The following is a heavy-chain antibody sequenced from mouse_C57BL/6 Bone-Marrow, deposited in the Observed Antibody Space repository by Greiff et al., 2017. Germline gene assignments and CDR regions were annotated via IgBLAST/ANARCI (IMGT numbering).Heavy chain of an antibody. CDR2: IDPETGGT. CDR3: TRRNSRFLFAY. Sequence: QVQLQQSGAELVRPGASVTLSCKASGYTFTDYEMHWVKQTPVHGLEWIGAIDPETGGTAYNQKFKGKAILTADKSSSTAYMELSSLTSEDSAVYFCTRRNSRFLFAYWGHGTLVTVSA. V-gene: IGHV1-15*01. CDR1: GYTFTDYE. J-gene: IGHJ3*01.